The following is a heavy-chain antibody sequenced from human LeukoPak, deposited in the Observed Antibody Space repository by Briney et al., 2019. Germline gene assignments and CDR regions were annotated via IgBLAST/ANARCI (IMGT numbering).Heavy chain of an antibody. Sequence: GGSLRLSCAASGFTFSSYWMHWVRQAPGKGLVWVSRINRDGGRTSYADSVKGRFTISRDNAKNTLYLQMNSLRAEDTAVYYCARGFNPVDAFDIWGQGTTVTVSS. CDR3: ARGFNPVDAFDI. CDR2: INRDGGRT. J-gene: IGHJ3*02. CDR1: GFTFSSYW. V-gene: IGHV3-74*01. D-gene: IGHD3-10*01.